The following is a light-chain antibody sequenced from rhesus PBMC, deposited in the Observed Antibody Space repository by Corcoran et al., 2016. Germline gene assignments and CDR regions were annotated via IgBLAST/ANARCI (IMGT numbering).Light chain of an antibody. CDR2: EVS. CDR1: SSDIGGYNF. CDR3: CSYAGSFSFYI. V-gene: IGLV2-32*01. Sequence: QAALTQPPSVSGSPGQSVTISCTGTSSDIGGYNFVSWYQMHPGTAPKLMIYEVSRRPSGVSDRFSGSKSGSTASLTISVLQAEDEADYYCCSYAGSFSFYIFGAGTRLTVL. J-gene: IGLJ1*01.